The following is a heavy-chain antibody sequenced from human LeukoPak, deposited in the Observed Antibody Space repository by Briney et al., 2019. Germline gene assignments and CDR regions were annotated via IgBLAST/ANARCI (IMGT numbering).Heavy chain of an antibody. CDR2: IYYSGST. V-gene: IGHV4-39*01. Sequence: SETLSLTCTVSGGSISRSSYYWGWIRHPPGKGLGWIGSIYYSGSTYYNPSLKSRVTISVDTSKNQFSLKLSSVTAADTAVYYCASIEGEYYYDSSGYYQYYFDYWGQGTLVTVSS. D-gene: IGHD3-22*01. CDR3: ASIEGEYYYDSSGYYQYYFDY. CDR1: GGSISRSSYY. J-gene: IGHJ4*02.